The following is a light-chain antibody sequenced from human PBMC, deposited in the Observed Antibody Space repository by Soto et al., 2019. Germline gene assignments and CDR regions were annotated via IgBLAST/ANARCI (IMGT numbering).Light chain of an antibody. J-gene: IGKJ2*01. Sequence: DIQMTQSPSALSASVGDRVTITCRASQSINRYLNWYQQKVGIAPKLLIYAASSLQSGVPPRFSGSGSGTDFTLTISSLQPEDFATYYCQQSYSTPYTFGQGTKLEI. CDR1: QSINRY. V-gene: IGKV1-39*01. CDR2: AAS. CDR3: QQSYSTPYT.